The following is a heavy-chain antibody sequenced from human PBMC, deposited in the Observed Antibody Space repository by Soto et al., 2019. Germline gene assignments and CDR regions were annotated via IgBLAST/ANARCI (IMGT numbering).Heavy chain of an antibody. CDR2: IHERGVT. CDR1: GGSVSDYY. Sequence: SETLSLTCNVSGGSVSDYYWSWIRQAPGKGLEWIGYIHERGVTNYNPSLKSRVTMSVDTSKNQFSLTLRSVHTADTAIYFCARDPAGDYGHWGRGTLVNVSS. D-gene: IGHD4-17*01. V-gene: IGHV4-59*02. J-gene: IGHJ4*02. CDR3: ARDPAGDYGH.